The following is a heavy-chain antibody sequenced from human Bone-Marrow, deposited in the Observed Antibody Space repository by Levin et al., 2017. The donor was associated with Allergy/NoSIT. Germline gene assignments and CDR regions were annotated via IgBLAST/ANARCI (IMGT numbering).Heavy chain of an antibody. CDR3: AIESGYHTGFADY. V-gene: IGHV3-30*03. Sequence: GGSLRLSCAASGFTFKSHGMNWVRQAPGKGLEWVAFISHDGINDYYVDSVKGRFTISRDNSENTLNLHMNSLRVDDTAVYYCAIESGYHTGFADYWGQGTLVTVSS. CDR2: ISHDGIND. CDR1: GFTFKSHG. J-gene: IGHJ4*02. D-gene: IGHD3-3*01.